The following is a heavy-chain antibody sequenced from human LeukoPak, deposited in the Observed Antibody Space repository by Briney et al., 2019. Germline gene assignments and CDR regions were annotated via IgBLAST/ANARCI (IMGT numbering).Heavy chain of an antibody. Sequence: EASVKVSCKAAGFTFTTHGFTWLRQAPGQGLEWMGWITVNTGFTKYTQRLQGRVTLTADTSTDTVYMELRSLRSDDTAVYFCVKGHCTSTNSNNILTYFDDWGQGTLVTVSS. CDR2: ITVNTGFT. CDR3: VKGHCTSTNSNNILTYFDD. CDR1: GFTFTTHG. D-gene: IGHD2-2*01. J-gene: IGHJ4*02. V-gene: IGHV1-18*01.